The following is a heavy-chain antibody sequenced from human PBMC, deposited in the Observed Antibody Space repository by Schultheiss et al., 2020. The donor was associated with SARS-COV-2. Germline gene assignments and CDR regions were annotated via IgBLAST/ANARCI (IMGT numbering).Heavy chain of an antibody. D-gene: IGHD2-15*01. CDR3: AKWSVVVVAALHYGMDV. CDR2: IWYDGSNK. J-gene: IGHJ6*02. CDR1: GFTFSSYG. Sequence: GGSLRLSCAASGFTFSSYGMHWVRQAPGKGLEWVAVIWYDGSNKYYADSVKGRFTISRDNAKNSLYLQMNSLRAEDTAVYYCAKWSVVVVAALHYGMDVWGQGTTVTVSS. V-gene: IGHV3-33*03.